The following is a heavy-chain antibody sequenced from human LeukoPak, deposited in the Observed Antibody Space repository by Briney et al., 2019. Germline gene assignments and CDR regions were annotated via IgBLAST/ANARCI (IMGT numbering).Heavy chain of an antibody. CDR2: IKSKTDGGTT. Sequence: WIRQPPGKGLEWVGRIKSKTDGGTTDYAAPVKGRFSISRDDSKNTLYLQMNSLKSEDTAVYYCQGGRFWGQGTLVTVSS. CDR3: QGGRF. V-gene: IGHV3-15*01. D-gene: IGHD1-26*01. J-gene: IGHJ4*02.